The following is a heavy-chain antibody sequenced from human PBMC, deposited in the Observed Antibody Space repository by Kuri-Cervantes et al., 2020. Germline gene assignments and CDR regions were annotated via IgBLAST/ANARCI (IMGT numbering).Heavy chain of an antibody. CDR3: AKGPHGGSYYGFFDY. CDR2: INSDGSST. V-gene: IGHV3-74*01. CDR1: GFTFSSYW. J-gene: IGHJ4*03. D-gene: IGHD1-26*01. Sequence: GESLKISCAAAGFTFSSYWMHWVRQAPGKGLVWVSRINSDGSSTSYADSVKCRFTISRDNAKNTQYLQMNSLRAEDTAVYYCAKGPHGGSYYGFFDYWGQGTLVTVSS.